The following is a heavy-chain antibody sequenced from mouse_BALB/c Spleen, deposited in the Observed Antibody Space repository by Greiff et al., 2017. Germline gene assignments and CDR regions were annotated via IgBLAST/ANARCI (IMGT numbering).Heavy chain of an antibody. CDR1: GYTFTSYW. J-gene: IGHJ4*01. CDR3: ARGDAMDY. Sequence: QVQLQQPGAELVKPGAPVKLSCKASGYTFTSYWMNWVKQRPGRGLEWIGRIDPSDSETHYNQKFKDKATLTVDKSSSTAYIQLSSLTSEDSAVYYCARGDAMDYWGQGTSVTVSS. V-gene: IGHV1-69*02. CDR2: IDPSDSET.